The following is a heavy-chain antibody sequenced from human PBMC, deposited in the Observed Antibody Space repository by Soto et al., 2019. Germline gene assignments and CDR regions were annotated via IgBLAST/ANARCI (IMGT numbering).Heavy chain of an antibody. CDR2: ISSSGSTI. V-gene: IGHV3-48*03. J-gene: IGHJ6*02. Sequence: EVQLVESGGGLVQPGGSLRLSCAASGFTFSSYEMNWVRQAPGKGLEWVSYISSSGSTIYYADSVKGRFTISRDNAKNSLYLQMNSLRAEDTAVYYCARDHKGGYYYYGMDVWSQGTTVTVSS. CDR3: ARDHKGGYYYYGMDV. CDR1: GFTFSSYE.